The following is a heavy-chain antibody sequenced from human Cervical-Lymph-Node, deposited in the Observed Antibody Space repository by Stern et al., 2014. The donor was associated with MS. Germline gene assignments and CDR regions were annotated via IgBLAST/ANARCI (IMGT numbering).Heavy chain of an antibody. CDR3: ARDRPPQYFQH. D-gene: IGHD6-6*01. J-gene: IGHJ1*01. V-gene: IGHV4-59*01. Sequence: QVQLQESGPGLVKPSETLSLTCTVSGGSISSYYWSWIRQPPGKGLEWIGYIYYSGSTNYNPSLKSRVTISVDTSKNQFSLKLSSVTAADTAVYYCARDRPPQYFQHWGQGTLVTVSS. CDR1: GGSISSYY. CDR2: IYYSGST.